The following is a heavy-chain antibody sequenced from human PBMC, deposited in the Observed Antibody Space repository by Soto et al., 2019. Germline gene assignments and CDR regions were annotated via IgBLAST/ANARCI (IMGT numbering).Heavy chain of an antibody. Sequence: SETLSLTCTVSGGSISSYYWSWIRQPPGKGLEWIGYIYYSGSTNYNPSLKSRVTISVDTSKNQFSLKLSSVTAADTAVYYCARPRDCSSTSCYGALDPGGQGTLVTVS. CDR1: GGSISSYY. D-gene: IGHD2-2*01. CDR3: ARPRDCSSTSCYGALDP. V-gene: IGHV4-59*08. J-gene: IGHJ5*02. CDR2: IYYSGST.